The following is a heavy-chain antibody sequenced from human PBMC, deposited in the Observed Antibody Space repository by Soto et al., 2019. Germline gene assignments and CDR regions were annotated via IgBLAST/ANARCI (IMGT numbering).Heavy chain of an antibody. V-gene: IGHV2-5*02. CDR3: AHIVVAGLGYYFDY. CDR1: GFSLSSTRMA. CDR2: IYWDDVK. J-gene: IGHJ4*02. Sequence: QITLKESGPTLVKPTQPLTLTCTFSGFSLSSTRMAVGWIRQPPGKALEGLALIYWDDVKRYSPFLKSRLTITKDSTKIRVVVTMSTMDPVDTARCYCAHIVVAGLGYYFDYWGQGTLVTVSS. D-gene: IGHD6-19*01.